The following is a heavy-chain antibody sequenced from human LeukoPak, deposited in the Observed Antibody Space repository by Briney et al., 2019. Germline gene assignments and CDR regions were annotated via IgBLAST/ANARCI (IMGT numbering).Heavy chain of an antibody. CDR1: GYTFTSSY. D-gene: IGHD1-26*01. V-gene: IGHV1-18*01. J-gene: IGHJ4*02. CDR2: ISAYNGRT. CDR3: ARGGTYYPCIDY. Sequence: ASVKVSCKASGYTFTSSYINWVRQAPGQRLEWMGWISAYNGRTNYAQKFQGRVTMNTDSSTSTAYMDLTSLRSDDTAVYYCARGGTYYPCIDYWGQGTLVTVSS.